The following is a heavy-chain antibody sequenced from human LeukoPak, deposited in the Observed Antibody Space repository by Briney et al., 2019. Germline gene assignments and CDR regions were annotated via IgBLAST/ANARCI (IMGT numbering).Heavy chain of an antibody. J-gene: IGHJ4*02. CDR3: ARLLRIAVAGNDY. D-gene: IGHD6-19*01. CDR2: ISGSGGST. V-gene: IGHV3-23*01. Sequence: GGSLRLSCAASGFTFSSYAMSWVRQAPGKGLEWVSAISGSGGSTYYADSVKGRFTISRDNSKNTLYLQMNSLRAEDTAVYYCARLLRIAVAGNDYWGQGTLVTVSS. CDR1: GFTFSSYA.